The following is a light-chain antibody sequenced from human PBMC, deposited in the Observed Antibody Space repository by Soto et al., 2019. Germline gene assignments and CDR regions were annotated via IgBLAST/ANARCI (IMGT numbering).Light chain of an antibody. CDR1: SSDVGGYNY. V-gene: IGLV2-14*01. J-gene: IGLJ2*01. Sequence: QCALTQAASVSGSPGQSITISCTGTSSDVGGYNYVSWYQQYPGKAPKLMIYDVSNRPSGVSNRFSGSKSGNTASLSISGLQAEDEADYYCSSYTGSSTLVFGGGTKLTVL. CDR3: SSYTGSSTLV. CDR2: DVS.